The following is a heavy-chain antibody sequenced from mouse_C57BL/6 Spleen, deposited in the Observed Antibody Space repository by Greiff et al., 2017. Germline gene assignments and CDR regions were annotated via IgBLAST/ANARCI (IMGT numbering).Heavy chain of an antibody. CDR3: ARSRDYEWFAY. Sequence: QVQLQQPGAELVKPGASVKLSCKASGYTFTSYWMHWVKQRPGQGLEWIGMIHPNSGSTNYNEKFKSKATLTVDKSSSTAYMQLSSLTSEDSAVYYCARSRDYEWFAYWGQGTLVTVSA. V-gene: IGHV1-64*01. CDR1: GYTFTSYW. D-gene: IGHD2-4*01. J-gene: IGHJ3*01. CDR2: IHPNSGST.